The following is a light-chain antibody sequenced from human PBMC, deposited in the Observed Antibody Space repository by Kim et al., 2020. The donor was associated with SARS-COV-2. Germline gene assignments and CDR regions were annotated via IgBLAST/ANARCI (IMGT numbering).Light chain of an antibody. CDR2: GAS. V-gene: IGKV1-39*01. J-gene: IGKJ2*01. CDR1: QSIDTS. Sequence: SASVGDRVSSTCRSSQSIDTSLHWFQQRPGKAPALLVRGASALQSDIPSRFSGTGSGTDFTLTIDTLQPEDFATYYCQQSYSTPYTFGQGTKLEI. CDR3: QQSYSTPYT.